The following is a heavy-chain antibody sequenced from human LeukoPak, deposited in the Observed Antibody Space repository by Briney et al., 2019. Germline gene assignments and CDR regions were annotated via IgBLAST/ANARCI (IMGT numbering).Heavy chain of an antibody. CDR1: GFTFSGYA. Sequence: GGSLRLSCEASGFTFSGYAMNWVRQAPGKGLEWVSGISESGLSRDYADSVKGRFTISRDNSKNTLYLQMNSLGAEDAAVYYCAKGEFGGGWPNWGQGTLVTVSS. D-gene: IGHD6-19*01. CDR3: AKGEFGGGWPN. CDR2: ISESGLSR. J-gene: IGHJ4*02. V-gene: IGHV3-23*01.